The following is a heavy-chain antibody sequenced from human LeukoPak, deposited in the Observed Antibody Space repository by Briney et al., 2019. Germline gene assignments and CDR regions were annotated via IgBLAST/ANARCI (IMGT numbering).Heavy chain of an antibody. Sequence: PGGSLRLSCAASGFIFSGCSMNWVRQAPGKGLEWVSSISASDTYINYADSLKGRFTISRDNAKNSLYLQMNSLRAEDTAVYYCAREPSGGYCSSSSCSRYFQHWGQGSLVTVSS. D-gene: IGHD2-2*01. CDR2: ISASDTYI. CDR3: AREPSGGYCSSSSCSRYFQH. CDR1: GFIFSGCS. V-gene: IGHV3-21*01. J-gene: IGHJ1*01.